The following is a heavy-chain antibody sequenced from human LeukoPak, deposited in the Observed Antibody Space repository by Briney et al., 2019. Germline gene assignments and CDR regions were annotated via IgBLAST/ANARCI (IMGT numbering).Heavy chain of an antibody. Sequence: GGSLRLSCAASGFTFSRYWMSWVRQAPGKGLEWVANTKQDGSEKYYVDSVKGRFTISRDNSKNTLYLQMTSLRAEDTAIYYCANLNVPWGQGTLVTISS. CDR2: TKQDGSEK. D-gene: IGHD1-1*01. V-gene: IGHV3-7*03. CDR1: GFTFSRYW. CDR3: ANLNVP. J-gene: IGHJ5*02.